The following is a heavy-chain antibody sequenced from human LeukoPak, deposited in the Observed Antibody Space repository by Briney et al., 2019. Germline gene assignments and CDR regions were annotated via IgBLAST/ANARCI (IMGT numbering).Heavy chain of an antibody. V-gene: IGHV3-23*01. J-gene: IGHJ4*02. CDR3: AKSPMGNYYDSSGYYYASFDC. CDR2: ISGSGGST. CDR1: GFTFSNNA. D-gene: IGHD3-22*01. Sequence: GGSLRLSCTASGFTFSNNAMNWVRQTPGKGLEWVSGISGSGGSTYYADSVKGRFTISRDNSKNTLYLQVISLRAEDTAVYYCAKSPMGNYYDSSGYYYASFDCWGQGTLVTVFS.